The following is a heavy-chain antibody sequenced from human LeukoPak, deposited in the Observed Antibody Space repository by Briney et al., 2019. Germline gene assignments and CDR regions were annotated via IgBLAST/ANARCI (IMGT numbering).Heavy chain of an antibody. D-gene: IGHD7-27*01. CDR3: ARDSWGLYDAFDI. Sequence: ASVKVSCKASGYTFSGYYMHWVRQAPGQGLEWMGWINPNSGGTKSAQKFQGRVTMTRDTSISTAYMELSRLRSDDTAVYYCARDSWGLYDAFDIWGQGTMVTVSS. CDR1: GYTFSGYY. CDR2: INPNSGGT. V-gene: IGHV1-2*02. J-gene: IGHJ3*02.